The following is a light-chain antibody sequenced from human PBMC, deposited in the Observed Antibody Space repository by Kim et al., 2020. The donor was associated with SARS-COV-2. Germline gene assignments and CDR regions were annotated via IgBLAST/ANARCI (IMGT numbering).Light chain of an antibody. Sequence: VAVGQTVRITCQGDSRRSYYASWYQQKPGQAHVLVIYCKNNRPSGIPDRFSGSSSGNTASLTITGAQAEDEADYYCNSRDSSGTVVFGGGTQLTVL. CDR2: CKN. CDR1: SRRSYY. CDR3: NSRDSSGTVV. V-gene: IGLV3-19*01. J-gene: IGLJ2*01.